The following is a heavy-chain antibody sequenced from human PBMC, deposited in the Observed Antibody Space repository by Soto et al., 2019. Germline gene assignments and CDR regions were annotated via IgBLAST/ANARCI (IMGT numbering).Heavy chain of an antibody. D-gene: IGHD4-17*01. J-gene: IGHJ3*02. Sequence: GGSLRLSCAASGFTFSSYGMHWVRQAPGKGLEWVAVISYDGSNKYYADSVKGRFTISRDNSKNTLYLQMNSLRGEDTAVYYCAKATVTTWYAFDIWGQGTLVTVSS. CDR2: ISYDGSNK. CDR3: AKATVTTWYAFDI. V-gene: IGHV3-30*18. CDR1: GFTFSSYG.